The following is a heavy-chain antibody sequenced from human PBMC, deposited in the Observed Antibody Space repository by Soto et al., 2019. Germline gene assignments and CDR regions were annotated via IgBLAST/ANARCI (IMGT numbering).Heavy chain of an antibody. D-gene: IGHD3-10*01. CDR3: VSRPIFGFPYGPFDY. Sequence: SETLSLTCAVIDGALSSGGYAWTWIRQPPGKGLEWIGHIYLTGITYYNPSLKSRVAISVDLSKNQFSLRLNSMTAADTAVYYCVSRPIFGFPYGPFDYWGQGALVTVSS. V-gene: IGHV4-30-2*01. CDR2: IYLTGIT. J-gene: IGHJ4*02. CDR1: DGALSSGGYA.